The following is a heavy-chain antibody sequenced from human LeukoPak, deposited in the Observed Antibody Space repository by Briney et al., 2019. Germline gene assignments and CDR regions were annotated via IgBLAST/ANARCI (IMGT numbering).Heavy chain of an antibody. CDR1: GYTFPGYY. Sequence: ASVKVSCKASGYTFPGYYMHWVRQAPGQGLEWMGWINPNSGGTNYAQKFQGRVTVTRDTSISTAYMELSRLRSDDTAVYYCAREHSSSSRKVFDYWGQGTLVTVSS. J-gene: IGHJ4*02. CDR3: AREHSSSSRKVFDY. D-gene: IGHD6-6*01. CDR2: INPNSGGT. V-gene: IGHV1-2*02.